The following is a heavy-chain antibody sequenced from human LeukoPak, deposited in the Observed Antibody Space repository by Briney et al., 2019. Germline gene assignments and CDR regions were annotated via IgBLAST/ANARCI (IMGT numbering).Heavy chain of an antibody. V-gene: IGHV4-31*03. Sequence: SQTLSLTCTVSGGSISSGGYYWSWIRQHPGKGLEWIGYIYYSGSTYYNPSLKSRVTISVDTSKNQFSLKLSSVTAADTAVYYCARDGGIWFGELSQGIWFDPWGQGTLVTVSS. J-gene: IGHJ5*02. D-gene: IGHD3-10*01. CDR2: IYYSGST. CDR1: GGSISSGGYY. CDR3: ARDGGIWFGELSQGIWFDP.